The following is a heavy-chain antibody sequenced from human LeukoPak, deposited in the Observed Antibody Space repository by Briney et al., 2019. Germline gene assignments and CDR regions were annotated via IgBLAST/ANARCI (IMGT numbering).Heavy chain of an antibody. CDR1: GFTFSSYA. Sequence: PGGSLRLSCAASGFTFSSYAMSWVRQAPGKGLEWVSVISGSGGSTYYADSVKGRFTISRDNAKNTLYLQMNSLRAEDTAVYYCANSGSYYSHFDYWGQGTLVTVSS. V-gene: IGHV3-23*01. D-gene: IGHD3-10*01. CDR3: ANSGSYYSHFDY. CDR2: ISGSGGST. J-gene: IGHJ4*02.